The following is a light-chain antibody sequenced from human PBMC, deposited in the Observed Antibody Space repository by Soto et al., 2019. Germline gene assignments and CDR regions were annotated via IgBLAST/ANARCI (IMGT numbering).Light chain of an antibody. CDR1: QSVSSN. J-gene: IGKJ4*01. Sequence: EIVMTQSPATLSVSPGERATLSCRASQSVSSNLAWYQQKLGQAPRLLIYGASTRAIGIPARFSGSGSGTEFILTISSLQSEHFAVYYCQQYENWTLTFGRGTKVEIK. CDR2: GAS. CDR3: QQYENWTLT. V-gene: IGKV3-15*01.